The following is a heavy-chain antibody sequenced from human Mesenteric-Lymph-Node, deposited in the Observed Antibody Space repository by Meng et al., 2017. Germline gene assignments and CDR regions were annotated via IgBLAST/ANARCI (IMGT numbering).Heavy chain of an antibody. CDR1: GYTLTELS. Sequence: ASVKVSCKVSGYTLTELSMHWVRQAPGKGLEWMGGFDPEDGETIYAQKFQGRVTMTEDTSTDTAYMELSRLRSDDTAVYYCVYDILTGYFWDWGQGTLVTVSS. CDR3: VYDILTGYFWD. D-gene: IGHD3-9*01. CDR2: FDPEDGET. V-gene: IGHV1-24*01. J-gene: IGHJ4*02.